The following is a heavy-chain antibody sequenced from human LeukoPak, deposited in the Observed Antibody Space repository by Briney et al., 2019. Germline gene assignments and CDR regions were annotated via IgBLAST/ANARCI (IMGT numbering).Heavy chain of an antibody. CDR2: IYPGDSDT. V-gene: IGHV5-51*01. D-gene: IGHD3-3*01. CDR3: ARRRYDFWSGYPLGFDP. CDR1: GYSFTSYW. Sequence: GESLKISCKASGYSFTSYWIGWVRQMPGKGLEWMGIIYPGDSDTRYSPSFQGQVTISADKSISTAYLQWSSLKASDTAMYYCARRRYDFWSGYPLGFDPWGQGTLVTVSS. J-gene: IGHJ5*02.